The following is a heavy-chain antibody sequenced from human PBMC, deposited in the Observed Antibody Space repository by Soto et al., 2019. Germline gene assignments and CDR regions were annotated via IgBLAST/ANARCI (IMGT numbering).Heavy chain of an antibody. CDR2: ISWDGGST. J-gene: IGHJ3*02. D-gene: IGHD3-3*01. CDR3: AKERFLEWLFNPNDAFDI. V-gene: IGHV3-43*01. Sequence: HPGGSLRLSCAASGFTFDDYTMHWVRQAPGKGLEWVSLISWDGGSTYYADSVKGRFTISRDNSKNSLYLQMNSLRTEDTALYYCAKERFLEWLFNPNDAFDIWGQGTMVTVSS. CDR1: GFTFDDYT.